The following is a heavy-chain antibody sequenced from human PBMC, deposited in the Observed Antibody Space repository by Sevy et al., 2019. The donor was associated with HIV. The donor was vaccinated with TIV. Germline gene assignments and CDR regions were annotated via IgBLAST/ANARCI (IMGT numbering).Heavy chain of an antibody. J-gene: IGHJ3*02. CDR1: GFTFSSYS. D-gene: IGHD3-22*01. Sequence: GGSLRLSCAASGFTFSSYSMNWVRQAPGKGLEWVSYISSSSSTIYYAYSVKGRFTISRDNAKNSLYLQMNSLRDEDTAVYYCARALPMIVVVRGAFDIWGQGTMVTVSS. CDR2: ISSSSSTI. V-gene: IGHV3-48*02. CDR3: ARALPMIVVVRGAFDI.